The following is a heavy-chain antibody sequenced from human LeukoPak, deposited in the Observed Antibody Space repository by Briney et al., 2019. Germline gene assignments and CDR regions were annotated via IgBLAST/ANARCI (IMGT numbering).Heavy chain of an antibody. CDR2: INHGGST. CDR1: GGSFSGYY. D-gene: IGHD3-3*02. CDR3: ARGEATLGHFNYYHYGMDV. Sequence: SETLSLTCAVYGGSFSGYYWSWIRQPPGKGLEWIGEINHGGSTNYNPSLKSRVTISVDTSKNQFSLKLSSVTAADTAVYYCARGEATLGHFNYYHYGMDVWGQGTTVTVSS. J-gene: IGHJ6*02. V-gene: IGHV4-34*01.